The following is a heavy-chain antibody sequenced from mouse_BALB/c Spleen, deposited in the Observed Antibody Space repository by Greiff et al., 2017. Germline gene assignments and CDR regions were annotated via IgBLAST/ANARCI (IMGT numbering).Heavy chain of an antibody. Sequence: VQLQQSGPELVKPGASVKISCKASGYAFSSSWMNWVKQRPGQGLEWIGRIYPGDGDTNYNGKFKGKATLTADKSSSTAYMQLSSLTSVDSAVYFCARDIGYRGLRQGYYYAMDYWGQGTSVTVSS. J-gene: IGHJ4*01. CDR2: IYPGDGDT. CDR1: GYAFSSSW. D-gene: IGHD2-4*01. V-gene: IGHV1-82*01. CDR3: ARDIGYRGLRQGYYYAMDY.